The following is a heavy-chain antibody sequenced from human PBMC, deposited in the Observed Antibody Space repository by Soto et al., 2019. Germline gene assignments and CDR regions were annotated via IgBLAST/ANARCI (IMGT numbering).Heavy chain of an antibody. J-gene: IGHJ4*02. CDR2: ISYDGSNK. Sequence: SGGSLRLSCAASGFTFSSYAMHWVRQAPGKGLEWVAVISYDGSNKYYADSVKGRFTISRDNSKNTLYLQMNSLRAEDTAVYYCARDPYDSSGWVGYFYYWGQGTLVTVSS. CDR3: ARDPYDSSGWVGYFYY. D-gene: IGHD3-22*01. V-gene: IGHV3-30-3*01. CDR1: GFTFSSYA.